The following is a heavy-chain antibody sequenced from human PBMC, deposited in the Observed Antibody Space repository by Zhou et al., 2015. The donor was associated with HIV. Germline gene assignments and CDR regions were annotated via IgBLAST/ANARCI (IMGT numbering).Heavy chain of an antibody. V-gene: IGHV1-2*06. CDR1: GYSFAGYY. CDR3: AREGAFGYRGYDYGYYYGMDV. CDR2: INPNSGGT. J-gene: IGHJ6*02. D-gene: IGHD5-12*01. Sequence: QLVQSGAEVKKPGSSVKVSCRAAGYSFAGYYIHWLRQAPGQGLEWMGRINPNSGGTNYAQKFQGRVTMTRDTSISTASMDLNRLISDDTAVYFCAREGAFGYRGYDYGYYYGMDVWGQGTTVTVSS.